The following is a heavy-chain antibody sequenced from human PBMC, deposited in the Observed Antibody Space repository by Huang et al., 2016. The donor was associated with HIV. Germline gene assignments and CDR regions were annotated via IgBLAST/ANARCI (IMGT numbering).Heavy chain of an antibody. CDR2: LAPEHGET. Sequence: QVQLVQSGAEVKKPGASVKVSCKVSGYTLTELSIHWVRQAPGKGLEWRGGLAPEHGETMYAQNVQGRVTMTEDTSTDTAYMELHSLRPEDTAVYYCAAGYDTYYDIWGQGTMVIASS. CDR3: AAGYDTYYDI. J-gene: IGHJ3*02. V-gene: IGHV1-24*01. D-gene: IGHD2-21*01. CDR1: GYTLTELS.